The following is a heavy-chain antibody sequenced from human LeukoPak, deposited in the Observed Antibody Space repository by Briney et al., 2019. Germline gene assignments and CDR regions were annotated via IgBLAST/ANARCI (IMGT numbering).Heavy chain of an antibody. V-gene: IGHV1-2*02. CDR3: ARDGSGHSSSSGGNYYYYCYMDV. D-gene: IGHD6-6*01. CDR1: GYTFTGYY. Sequence: ASVKVSCKTSGYTFTGYYMHWVRQAPGQGLEWMGWINPNSGGTNYAQKFQGRVTMTRDTSISTAYMELSRLRSDDTAVYYCARDGSGHSSSSGGNYYYYCYMDVWGKGTTVTVSS. J-gene: IGHJ6*03. CDR2: INPNSGGT.